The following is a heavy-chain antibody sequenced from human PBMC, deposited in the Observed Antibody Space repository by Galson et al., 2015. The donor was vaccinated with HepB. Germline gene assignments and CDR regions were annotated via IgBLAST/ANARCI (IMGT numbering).Heavy chain of an antibody. CDR2: ISGSGGST. D-gene: IGHD2-2*01. V-gene: IGHV3-23*01. CDR1: GFTSSSYA. Sequence: SLRLSCAASGFTSSSYAMSWVRQAPGKGLEWVSAISGSGGSTYYADSVKGRFTISRDNSKNTLYLQMNSLRAEDTAVYYCAKDRGPDCSSTSCYGWNWFDPWGQGTLVTVSS. J-gene: IGHJ5*02. CDR3: AKDRGPDCSSTSCYGWNWFDP.